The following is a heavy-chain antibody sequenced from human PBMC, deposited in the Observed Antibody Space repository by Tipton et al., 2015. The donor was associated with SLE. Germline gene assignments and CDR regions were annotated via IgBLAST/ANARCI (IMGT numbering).Heavy chain of an antibody. V-gene: IGHV4-39*07. D-gene: IGHD3-10*01. CDR2: IYYSGST. CDR3: ARGPKGSGSYSDWYFDL. J-gene: IGHJ2*01. CDR1: GGSISSSSYY. Sequence: TLSLTCTVSGGSISSSSYYWGWIRQPPGKGLEWIGSIYYSGSTYYNPSLKSRVTISVDTSKNQFSLKLSSVTAADTAVYYCARGPKGSGSYSDWYFDLWGRGTLVTVSS.